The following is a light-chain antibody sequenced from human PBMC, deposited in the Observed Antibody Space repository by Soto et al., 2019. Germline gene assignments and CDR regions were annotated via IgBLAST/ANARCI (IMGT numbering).Light chain of an antibody. J-gene: IGKJ5*01. V-gene: IGKV3D-20*02. CDR3: QQRSNWPLIT. CDR2: AAS. Sequence: EIVLTQSPGTLSLSPGERATLSCSASQSVSSSYLVWHQQKPGQAPRLLIYAASRRATGIPDRFSGSGSGTDFTLTISRLEPEDFATYYCQQRSNWPLITFGQGTRLEIK. CDR1: QSVSSSY.